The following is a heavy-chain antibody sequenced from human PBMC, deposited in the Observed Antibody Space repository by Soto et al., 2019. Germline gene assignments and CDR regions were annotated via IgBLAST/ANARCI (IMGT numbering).Heavy chain of an antibody. CDR2: ISYRGST. CDR3: ASSGIVGREANTWFDP. D-gene: IGHD3-22*01. CDR1: AGSITTSY. J-gene: IGHJ5*02. Sequence: SETLSLTCTVSAGSITTSYWSWIRQPLGKALEWIGYISYRGSTNYNPSLKSRLTISIDTSKSQISLKLTSMTTADTAVYYCASSGIVGREANTWFDPWGQGTLVTVSS. V-gene: IGHV4-59*01.